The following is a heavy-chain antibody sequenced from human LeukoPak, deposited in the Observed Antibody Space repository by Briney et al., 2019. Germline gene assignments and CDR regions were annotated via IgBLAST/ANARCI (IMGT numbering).Heavy chain of an antibody. V-gene: IGHV1-2*02. J-gene: IGHJ1*01. Sequence: ASVKVSCKTSGYTFTGYHMHWVRQAPGQGLEWMGWINPISGGTKYGQKFQGRVTLTRDTSISTAYMELSSLTSDDTAVYYCARGGVYSSGWYPEYFQRWGQGTLVTVS. CDR1: GYTFTGYH. CDR2: INPISGGT. D-gene: IGHD6-19*01. CDR3: ARGGVYSSGWYPEYFQR.